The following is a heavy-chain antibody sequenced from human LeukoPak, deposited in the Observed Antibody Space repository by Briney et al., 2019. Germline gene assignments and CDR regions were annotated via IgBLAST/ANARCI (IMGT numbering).Heavy chain of an antibody. V-gene: IGHV1-24*01. CDR2: FDPEDGET. CDR3: ATDYYGSGSYSPQAFDI. Sequence: ASVKVSCKVSGYTLTELSMHWVRQAPGRGLEWMGGFDPEDGETIYAQKFQGRVTMTEDTSTDTAYMELSSLRSEDTAVYFCATDYYGSGSYSPQAFDIWGQGTMVTVSS. D-gene: IGHD3-10*01. J-gene: IGHJ3*02. CDR1: GYTLTELS.